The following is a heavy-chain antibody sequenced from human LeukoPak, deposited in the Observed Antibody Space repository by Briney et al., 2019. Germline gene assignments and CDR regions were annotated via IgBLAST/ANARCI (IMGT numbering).Heavy chain of an antibody. J-gene: IGHJ4*02. D-gene: IGHD3-10*01. Sequence: SETLSLTCAVSGGSISSSNWWSWVRQPPGKGLEWIGEIYHSGSTNCNPSLKSRVTISVDKSKNQFSLKLSSVTAADTAVYYCAAVTMVRGVITPFDYWGQGTLVTVSS. CDR3: AAVTMVRGVITPFDY. V-gene: IGHV4-4*02. CDR2: IYHSGST. CDR1: GGSISSSNW.